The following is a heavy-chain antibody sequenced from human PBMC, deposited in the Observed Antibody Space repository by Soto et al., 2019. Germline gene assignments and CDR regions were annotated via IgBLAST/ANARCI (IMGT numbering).Heavy chain of an antibody. CDR1: GDSISSSSYY. Sequence: SETLSLTCTVSGDSISSSSYYWSWIRQHPGKGLEWTGCIHYSGNTRYNPSLKSRLTISVDTSKNQFSLMLSSLTAADTAVYFCARARVPYSSTWYRYDYYGMDIWGQGTTVTVSS. V-gene: IGHV4-31*03. CDR3: ARARVPYSSTWYRYDYYGMDI. J-gene: IGHJ6*02. D-gene: IGHD6-13*01. CDR2: IHYSGNT.